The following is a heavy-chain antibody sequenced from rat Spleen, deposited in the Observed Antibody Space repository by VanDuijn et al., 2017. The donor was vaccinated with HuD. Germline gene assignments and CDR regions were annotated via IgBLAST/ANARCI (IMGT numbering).Heavy chain of an antibody. J-gene: IGHJ2*01. V-gene: IGHV2-15*01. CDR1: GFSLTSYG. CDR2: IWSGGDT. D-gene: IGHD1-11*01. CDR3: TRDYGDYFDY. Sequence: QVQLKESGPGLVQPSQTLSLTCTVSGFSLTSYGVSWVRQPPGKGLEWIGAIWSGGDTYYNSALKSRLSISRDTSKSQVFLKMNSLQTEDTAIYFCTRDYGDYFDYWGQGVMVTVSS.